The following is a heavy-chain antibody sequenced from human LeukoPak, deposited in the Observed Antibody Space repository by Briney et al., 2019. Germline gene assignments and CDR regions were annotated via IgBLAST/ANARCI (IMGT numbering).Heavy chain of an antibody. Sequence: ASVKVSCKASGYTFTSYDINWVRQATGQGLEWMGWMNPNSGNTGYAQKFQGRVTMTRNTSISTAYMELSSLRSEDTAVYYCARLDIVVVPGGMDVWGQGTTVTVSS. D-gene: IGHD2-2*03. CDR1: GYTFTSYD. CDR3: ARLDIVVVPGGMDV. CDR2: MNPNSGNT. J-gene: IGHJ6*02. V-gene: IGHV1-8*01.